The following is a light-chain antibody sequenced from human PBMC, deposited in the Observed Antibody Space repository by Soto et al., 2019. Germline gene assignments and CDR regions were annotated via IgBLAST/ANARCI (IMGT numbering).Light chain of an antibody. V-gene: IGKV3-20*01. J-gene: IGKJ1*01. CDR3: QQYVSSTRT. CDR1: QSINSSY. Sequence: EIVLTQSPGTLSLSPGERATLSCRASQSINSSYLARYQQKPGQAPRLLIYGASSRATGIPDRFSGSGSGTDFTLTISRLEPEDFAVYYCQQYVSSTRTFGQGTKVAIK. CDR2: GAS.